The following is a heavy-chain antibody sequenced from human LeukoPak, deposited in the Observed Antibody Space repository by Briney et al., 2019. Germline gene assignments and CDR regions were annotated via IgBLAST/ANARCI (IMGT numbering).Heavy chain of an antibody. CDR2: IIPIFGTA. CDR1: GGTFSSYA. CDR3: AVYCSSTSCYHFDY. J-gene: IGHJ4*02. Sequence: AVKVSCKPSGGTFSSYAISWVRQALGQVLEWMGGIIPIFGTANYAQKFQGRVTITADESTSTAYMELSSLRSEDTAVYYCAVYCSSTSCYHFDYWGQGTLVTVSS. V-gene: IGHV1-69*01. D-gene: IGHD2-2*01.